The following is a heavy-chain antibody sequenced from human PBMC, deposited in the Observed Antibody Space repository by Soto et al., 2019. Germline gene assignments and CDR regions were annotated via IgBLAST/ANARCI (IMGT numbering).Heavy chain of an antibody. Sequence: PGGSLRLSCAASGFTFSSYGMHWVRQAPDKGLEWVALIWSDGDSEYYADSVKGRFTISRDNSKNTLHLQMNSLRAEDTAVYYCVRDRGSGSLLDYFDNWGQGTLVTVSS. CDR3: VRDRGSGSLLDYFDN. CDR1: GFTFSSYG. CDR2: IWSDGDSE. D-gene: IGHD1-26*01. V-gene: IGHV3-33*01. J-gene: IGHJ4*02.